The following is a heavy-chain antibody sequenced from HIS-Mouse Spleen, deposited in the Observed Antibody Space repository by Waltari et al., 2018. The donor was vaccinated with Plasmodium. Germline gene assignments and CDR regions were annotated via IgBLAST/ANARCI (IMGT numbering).Heavy chain of an antibody. D-gene: IGHD3-10*01. CDR2: IGTAGDT. CDR1: VFTFSSYD. J-gene: IGHJ3*02. CDR3: ARGSYGNDAFDI. V-gene: IGHV3-13*01. Sequence: EVQLVESGGGLVQPGGSLSLSCAAPVFTFSSYDMPWARQATGKGLEWVSAIGTAGDTYYPGSVKGRFTISRENAKNSLYLQMNSLRAGDTAVYYCARGSYGNDAFDIWGQGTMVTVSS.